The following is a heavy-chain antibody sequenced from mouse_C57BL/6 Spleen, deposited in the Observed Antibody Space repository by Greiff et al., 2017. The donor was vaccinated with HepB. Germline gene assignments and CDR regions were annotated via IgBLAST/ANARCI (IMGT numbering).Heavy chain of an antibody. Sequence: QVQLQQPGAELVMPGASVKLSCKASGYTFTSYWMHWVKQRPGQGLEWIGEIDPSDSYTNYNQKFKGKSTLTVDKSSSTAYMQLSSLTSEDSAVYYCARGGNWAFAYGGQGTLVTVSA. D-gene: IGHD4-1*01. CDR1: GYTFTSYW. V-gene: IGHV1-69*01. CDR3: ARGGNWAFAY. CDR2: IDPSDSYT. J-gene: IGHJ3*01.